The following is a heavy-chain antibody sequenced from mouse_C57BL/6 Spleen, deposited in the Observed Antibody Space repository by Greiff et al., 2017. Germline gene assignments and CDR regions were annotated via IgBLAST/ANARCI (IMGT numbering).Heavy chain of an antibody. J-gene: IGHJ1*03. CDR3: ARPLYGSSYDWYFDV. Sequence: VKLMESGPGLVAPSQSLSITCTVSGFSLTSYAISWVRQPPGKGLEWLGVIWTGGGTNYNSALKSRLSISKDNSKSQVFLKMNSLQTDDTARYYCARPLYGSSYDWYFDVWGTGTTVTVSS. CDR1: GFSLTSYA. CDR2: IWTGGGT. V-gene: IGHV2-9-1*01. D-gene: IGHD1-1*01.